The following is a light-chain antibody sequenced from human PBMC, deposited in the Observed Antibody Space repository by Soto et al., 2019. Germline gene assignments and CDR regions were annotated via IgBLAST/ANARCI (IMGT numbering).Light chain of an antibody. CDR1: QSVSNN. V-gene: IGKV3-20*01. J-gene: IGKJ5*01. CDR2: GAS. CDR3: QQYGSPIT. Sequence: EVVMTQSPATLSVSPGESATLSCRASQSVSNNLTWSQQKPGQAPRLLIYGASDRATGIPDRFSGSGSGTDFTLTVSRLEPEDFAVYYCQQYGSPITFGQGTRLDIK.